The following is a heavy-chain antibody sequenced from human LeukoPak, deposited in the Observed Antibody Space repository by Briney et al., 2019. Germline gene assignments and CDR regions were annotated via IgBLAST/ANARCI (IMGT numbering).Heavy chain of an antibody. CDR3: ARGLRGTGTTPDY. CDR1: GFTFSSYS. Sequence: GGSLRLSCAASGFTFSSYSMNWVRQAPGKGLEWVSSISSSSSYIYYADSVKGRFTISRDNAKNSLYLQMNSLRAEDTAVYYCARGLRGTGTTPDYWGRGTLVTVPS. V-gene: IGHV3-21*01. CDR2: ISSSSSYI. D-gene: IGHD1-7*01. J-gene: IGHJ4*02.